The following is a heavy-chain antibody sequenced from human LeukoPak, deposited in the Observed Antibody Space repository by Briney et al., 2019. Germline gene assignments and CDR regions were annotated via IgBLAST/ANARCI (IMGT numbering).Heavy chain of an antibody. V-gene: IGHV5-51*01. CDR2: IYPGDSDT. CDR1: GYSFTNTF. D-gene: IGHD2-21*01. CDR3: ARRTYIPFNSGMDV. J-gene: IGHJ6*02. Sequence: GESLKISCKASGYSFTNTFIGWVRQMPGKGLDWMGIIYPGDSDTRYSPSFQGQVTISADKSISTSYLQWNSLKASDTAVYYCARRTYIPFNSGMDVWGQGTTVTVSS.